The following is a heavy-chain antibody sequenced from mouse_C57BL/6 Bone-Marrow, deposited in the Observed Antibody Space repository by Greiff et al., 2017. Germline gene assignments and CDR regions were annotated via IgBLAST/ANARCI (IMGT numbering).Heavy chain of an antibody. CDR2: SRNKANDYTT. V-gene: IGHV7-1*01. CDR1: GFTFSDFY. J-gene: IGHJ2*01. Sequence: EVQLVESGGGLVQSGRSLRLSCATSGFTFSDFYMEWVRQAPGKGLEWIAASRNKANDYTTEYSASVKGRFIVSRDTSQSILYLQMNALRAEDTAIYYCARGLLRGYFDYWGQGTTLTVSS. CDR3: ARGLLRGYFDY.